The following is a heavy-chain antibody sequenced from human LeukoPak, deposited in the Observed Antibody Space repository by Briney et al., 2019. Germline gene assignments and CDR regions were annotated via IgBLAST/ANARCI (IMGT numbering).Heavy chain of an antibody. Sequence: ASVKVSCKASGFPFTSYAIHWVRQATGQSLEWMGWVNADNSNTKYSQEFQGRVTITRDTSASTAYMDLNSLRSEDMAVYYCAVGDYYYDTRFDYWGQGTLVTVSS. CDR3: AVGDYYYDTRFDY. CDR2: VNADNSNT. V-gene: IGHV1-3*03. CDR1: GFPFTSYA. J-gene: IGHJ4*02. D-gene: IGHD3-22*01.